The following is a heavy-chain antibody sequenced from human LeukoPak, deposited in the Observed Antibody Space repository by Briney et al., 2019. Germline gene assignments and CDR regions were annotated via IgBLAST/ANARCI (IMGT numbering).Heavy chain of an antibody. J-gene: IGHJ4*02. CDR3: EKVNEYDSRDNFDY. D-gene: IGHD3-22*01. Sequence: GGSLRLSCAASGFIFNRYGMHWVRQAPGKGLEWVAFIRYDGRNKYYADSVKGRFTISRDNSKNTLYLQMNSLRAEDTAVYHCEKVNEYDSRDNFDYGGQGTLVTVSS. V-gene: IGHV3-30*02. CDR1: GFIFNRYG. CDR2: IRYDGRNK.